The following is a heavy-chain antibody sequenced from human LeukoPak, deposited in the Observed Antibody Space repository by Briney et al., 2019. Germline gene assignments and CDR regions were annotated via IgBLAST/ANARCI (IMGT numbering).Heavy chain of an antibody. Sequence: SETLSLTCAVYGGSFNGYYWSWIRQPPGKGLEWIGEINQSGSTNDNPSLKSRVTMSVDTSKSQFSLNLRSVTAADTAVYYCARYVPVKTGTTRASFDSWGQGTLVTVSS. CDR1: GGSFNGYY. CDR3: ARYVPVKTGTTRASFDS. V-gene: IGHV4-34*01. D-gene: IGHD1-1*01. CDR2: INQSGST. J-gene: IGHJ4*02.